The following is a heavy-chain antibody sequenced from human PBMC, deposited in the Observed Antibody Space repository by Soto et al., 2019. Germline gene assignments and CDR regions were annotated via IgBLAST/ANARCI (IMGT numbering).Heavy chain of an antibody. V-gene: IGHV3-23*01. CDR3: ATLTEEFFGWFDP. CDR1: GFTFSSYA. J-gene: IGHJ5*02. CDR2: ISGSGGST. Sequence: EVQLLESGGGLVQPGGSLRLSCAASGFTFSSYAMSWVRQAPGKGLEWVSAISGSGGSTYYADSVKGRFTISRDNSKNTLYPQMNSLRAEDTAVYYCATLTEEFFGWFDPWGQGTLVTVSS. D-gene: IGHD3-10*01.